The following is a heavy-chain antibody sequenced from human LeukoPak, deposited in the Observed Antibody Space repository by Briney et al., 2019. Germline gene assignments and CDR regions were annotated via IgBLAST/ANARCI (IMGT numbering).Heavy chain of an antibody. V-gene: IGHV3-23*01. CDR3: AKDIEATDAFDI. J-gene: IGHJ3*02. Sequence: GGSLRLSCAASGFTFSSYAMTWVRQAPGKGLEWVSTITGSGGSTYFAGSVKGRFTISRDNSKNTLYLQMTSLRAEDTAVYYCAKDIEATDAFDIRGQGTVVTVSS. D-gene: IGHD2-15*01. CDR1: GFTFSSYA. CDR2: ITGSGGST.